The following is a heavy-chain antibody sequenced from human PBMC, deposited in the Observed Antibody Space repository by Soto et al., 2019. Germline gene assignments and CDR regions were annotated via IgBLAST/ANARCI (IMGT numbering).Heavy chain of an antibody. J-gene: IGHJ3*02. Sequence: GGSLRLSCAASGFTFSSYGMHWVRQAPGKGLEWVAVIWYDGSNKYYADSVKGRFTISRDNSKNTLYLQMNSLRAEDTAVYYCARDRGLHLGELSLDAFDIWGQGTMVTVSS. CDR3: ARDRGLHLGELSLDAFDI. V-gene: IGHV3-33*01. D-gene: IGHD3-16*02. CDR2: IWYDGSNK. CDR1: GFTFSSYG.